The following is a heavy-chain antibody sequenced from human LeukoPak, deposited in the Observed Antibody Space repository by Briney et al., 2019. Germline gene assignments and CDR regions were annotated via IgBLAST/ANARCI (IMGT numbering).Heavy chain of an antibody. CDR3: ARGSGYASADY. CDR2: IYYSGST. J-gene: IGHJ4*02. V-gene: IGHV4-59*01. D-gene: IGHD3-3*01. CDR1: GESISGFY. Sequence: SETLSLTCTVSGESISGFYWTWIRQPPGKGLEWIGYIYYSGSTNYNPSLKSRVTISVDTSKNQFSLKLSSVTAADTAVYYCARGSGYASADYWGQGTLVTVSS.